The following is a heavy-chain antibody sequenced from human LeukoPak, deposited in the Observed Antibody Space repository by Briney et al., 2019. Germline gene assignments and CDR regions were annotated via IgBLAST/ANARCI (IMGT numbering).Heavy chain of an antibody. D-gene: IGHD6-13*01. Sequence: PSETLSLTCTVSGGSISSGGYYWSCIRQHPGKGLEWIGYIYYSGSTYYNPSLKSRVTISVDTSKNQFSLKLSSVTAADTAVYYCARDRVAAAGYYFDYWGQGTLVTVSS. CDR1: GGSISSGGYY. CDR3: ARDRVAAAGYYFDY. V-gene: IGHV4-31*03. J-gene: IGHJ4*02. CDR2: IYYSGST.